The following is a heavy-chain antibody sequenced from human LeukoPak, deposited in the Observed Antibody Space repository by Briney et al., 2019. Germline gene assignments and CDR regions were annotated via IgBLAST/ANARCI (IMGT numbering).Heavy chain of an antibody. CDR3: TTVGSSWGFDY. CDR1: GFTFSAAW. V-gene: IGHV3-15*01. J-gene: IGHJ4*02. Sequence: GGSLRLSCAASGFTFSAAWMTWVPQSPGKGLECVGRIKNRSDGGATDYPTPVKGRFAISRDDSKNTLYQQMNSLKIEDTGVYYCTTVGSSWGFDYWGKGTLVTVTS. D-gene: IGHD6-13*01. CDR2: IKNRSDGGAT.